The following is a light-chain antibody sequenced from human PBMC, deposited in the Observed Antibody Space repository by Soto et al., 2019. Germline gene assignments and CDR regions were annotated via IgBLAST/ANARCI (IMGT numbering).Light chain of an antibody. J-gene: IGKJ4*02. CDR3: QQTYNTPLT. CDR2: FAS. Sequence: DIQMTQSPSSLSASVGDRVTITCRASQSIRNYLNWYQQNPGKATTLLIDFASSLQSGVPLRFSGSGSGTDFPLTITSLQPAYFAIYYCQQTYNTPLTFDGGNTGDIK. V-gene: IGKV1-39*01. CDR1: QSIRNY.